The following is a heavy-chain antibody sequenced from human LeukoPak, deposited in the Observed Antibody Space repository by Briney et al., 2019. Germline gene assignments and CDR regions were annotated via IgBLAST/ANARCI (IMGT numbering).Heavy chain of an antibody. CDR2: IYYSGST. V-gene: IGHV4-59*01. CDR3: ASYSYYYDSSGYFDY. J-gene: IGHJ4*02. D-gene: IGHD3-22*01. Sequence: PSETLSLTCTVSGGSISSYYWSWIRQPPGKGLEWIGYIYYSGSTNYNPSLKSRVTISVDTSKNQFSLKLSSVTAADTAVYYCASYSYYYDSSGYFDYWGQGTLVTVSS. CDR1: GGSISSYY.